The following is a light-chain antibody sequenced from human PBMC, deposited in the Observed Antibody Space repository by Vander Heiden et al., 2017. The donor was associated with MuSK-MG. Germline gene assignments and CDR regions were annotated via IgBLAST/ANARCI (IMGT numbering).Light chain of an antibody. V-gene: IGLV3-1*01. Sequence: SDALTQPPSVSVSPGKTASITSSGAILENKAASWYRHMPVQSTVRLITHKTRRASGIPERISGSASAKTSPLPIAGAQAGDEDDYYCPAANTSMVVCGGGNK. CDR2: HKT. CDR1: ILENKA. J-gene: IGLJ2*01. CDR3: PAANTSMVV.